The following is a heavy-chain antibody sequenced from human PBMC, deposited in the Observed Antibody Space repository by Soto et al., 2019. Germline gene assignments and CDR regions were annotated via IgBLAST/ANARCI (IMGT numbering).Heavy chain of an antibody. CDR3: AKSRLSRTGRTPRYSSGLDP. CDR2: ISGSGGST. D-gene: IGHD6-19*01. J-gene: IGHJ5*02. V-gene: IGHV3-23*01. Sequence: GGSLRLSCAASGFTFSSYAMSWVRQAPGKGLEWVSAISGSGGSTYYADSVKGRFTISRDNSKNTLYLQMNSLRAEDTAVYYCAKSRLSRTGRTPRYSSGLDPWGQGTLVTVSS. CDR1: GFTFSSYA.